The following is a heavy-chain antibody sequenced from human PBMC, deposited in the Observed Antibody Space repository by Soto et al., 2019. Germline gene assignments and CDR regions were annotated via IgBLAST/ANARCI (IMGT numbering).Heavy chain of an antibody. Sequence: SETLSLTCTVSGGSISSYYWSWIRQPPGKGLEWIGYIYHSGSTNYNPSLKSRVTVSVDRSKNQFSLKLSSVTAADTAVYYCARGKYYDSSGYHVPDYWGQGTLVTVSS. V-gene: IGHV4-59*12. CDR3: ARGKYYDSSGYHVPDY. J-gene: IGHJ4*02. D-gene: IGHD3-22*01. CDR2: IYHSGST. CDR1: GGSISSYY.